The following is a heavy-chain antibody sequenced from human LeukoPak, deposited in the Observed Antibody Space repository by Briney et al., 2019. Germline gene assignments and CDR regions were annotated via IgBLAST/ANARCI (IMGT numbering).Heavy chain of an antibody. CDR3: ARAAF. CDR2: INPHSGGT. J-gene: IGHJ4*02. D-gene: IGHD3-3*02. CDR1: GYTFTDYF. Sequence: ASVKVSCKASGYTFTDYFMHWVRQAPGQGLEWMGWINPHSGGTNYAQKFQGRVTMTRDTSISTAYMELSRLRSDDTAVYYCARAAFWGQGTLVTVSS. V-gene: IGHV1-2*02.